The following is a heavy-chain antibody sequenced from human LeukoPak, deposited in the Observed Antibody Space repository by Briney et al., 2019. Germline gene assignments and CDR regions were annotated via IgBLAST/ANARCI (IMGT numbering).Heavy chain of an antibody. CDR1: GFTFSSYA. CDR2: ISSSGSSI. Sequence: GGTLRLSCAASGFTFSSYAVNWVRQAPGKGLEWVSSISSSGSSIDYADSVTGRFTISRDNAKNSLYLQMNSLRAEDTAVYYCARGERGDYWGQGTLVTVSS. D-gene: IGHD1-26*01. V-gene: IGHV3-21*06. CDR3: ARGERGDY. J-gene: IGHJ4*02.